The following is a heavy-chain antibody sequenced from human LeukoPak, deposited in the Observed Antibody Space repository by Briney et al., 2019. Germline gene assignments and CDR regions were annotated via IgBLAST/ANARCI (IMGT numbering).Heavy chain of an antibody. J-gene: IGHJ4*02. CDR3: ARTYYYDSSGYWLDY. V-gene: IGHV4-31*03. CDR1: GGSISSGGYY. CDR2: IYYSGST. Sequence: SETLSLTCTVSGGSISSGGYYWSWIRQHPGKGLEWIGYIYYSGSTYYNPSLKSRVTISVDTSKNQFSLKLSSVTAADTAVYYCARTYYYDSSGYWLDYWGQGTLVTVSS. D-gene: IGHD3-22*01.